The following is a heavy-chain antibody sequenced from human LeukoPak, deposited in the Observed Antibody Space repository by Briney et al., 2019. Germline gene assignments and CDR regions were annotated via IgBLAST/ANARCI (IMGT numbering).Heavy chain of an antibody. CDR1: GFTFSSYG. D-gene: IGHD3-10*01. V-gene: IGHV3-33*01. CDR2: IWYDGSNK. J-gene: IGHJ6*04. CDR3: ARDQATRGPGYGMDV. Sequence: GGSLRLSCAASGFTFSSYGMHWVRQAPGKRLEWVAVIWYDGSNKYYADSVKGRFTISRDNSKNTLYLQMNSLRAEDTAVYYCARDQATRGPGYGMDVWGKGTTVTVSS.